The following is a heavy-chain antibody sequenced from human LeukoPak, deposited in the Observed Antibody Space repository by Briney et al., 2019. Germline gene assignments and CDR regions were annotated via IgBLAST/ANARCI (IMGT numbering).Heavy chain of an antibody. CDR1: DGSIRTYY. CDR2: IYYRGDI. D-gene: IGHD3/OR15-3a*01. J-gene: IGHJ4*02. CDR3: ATNKDWAEAD. Sequence: SETPSLTCSVSDGSIRTYYWGWIRQSPGQGLEWIGNIYYRGDINYNPSLKSRVIISIDTSKNQFSLKVTSLTAADTAVYYCATNKDWAEADWGQGTLVIVSS. V-gene: IGHV4-59*03.